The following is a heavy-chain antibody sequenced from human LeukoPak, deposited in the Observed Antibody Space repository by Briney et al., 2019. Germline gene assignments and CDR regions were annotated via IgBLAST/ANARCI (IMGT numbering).Heavy chain of an antibody. Sequence: GGSLRLSCAASGFTFSSYAMHWVRQAPGKGLEWVAVISYDGSNKYYADSVKGRFTISRDNSKNTLYLQMNSLRAEDTAVYYCARDRPNVDTATDYYYYGMDVWGQGTTVTVPS. CDR2: ISYDGSNK. V-gene: IGHV3-30-3*01. CDR1: GFTFSSYA. D-gene: IGHD5-18*01. J-gene: IGHJ6*02. CDR3: ARDRPNVDTATDYYYYGMDV.